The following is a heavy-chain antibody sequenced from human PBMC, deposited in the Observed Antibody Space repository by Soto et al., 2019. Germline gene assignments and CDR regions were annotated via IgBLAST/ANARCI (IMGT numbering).Heavy chain of an antibody. CDR3: ARDLREGARPIY. CDR2: IYYSGST. CDR1: GGSVSSGSYY. Sequence: SETLSLTCTVSGGSVSSGSYYWSWIRQPPGKGLEWIGYIYYSGSTNYNPSLKSRVTISVDTSKNQLSLKLSSVTAADTAVYYCARDLREGARPIYWGQGTLVTVSS. D-gene: IGHD6-6*01. V-gene: IGHV4-61*01. J-gene: IGHJ4*02.